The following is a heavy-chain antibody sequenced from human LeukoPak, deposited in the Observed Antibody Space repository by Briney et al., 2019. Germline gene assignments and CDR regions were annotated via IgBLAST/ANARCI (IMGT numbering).Heavy chain of an antibody. D-gene: IGHD3-22*01. Sequence: GGSLRLSCAASGFTFSSYGMHWVRQAPGKGLEWVAVISYDGSNKYYADSVKGRFTISRDNPKNTLYLQMNSLRAEDTAVYYCAKGIRAPTYYYDSSGYYYFSYWGQGTLVTVSS. V-gene: IGHV3-30*18. CDR3: AKGIRAPTYYYDSSGYYYFSY. J-gene: IGHJ4*02. CDR1: GFTFSSYG. CDR2: ISYDGSNK.